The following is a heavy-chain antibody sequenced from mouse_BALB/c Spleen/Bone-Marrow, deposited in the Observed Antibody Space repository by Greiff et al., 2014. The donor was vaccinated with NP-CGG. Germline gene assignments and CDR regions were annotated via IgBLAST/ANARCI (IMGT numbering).Heavy chain of an antibody. Sequence: EVKLVESGPELVKPGASVKISCKASGYTFTDYNMHWVKQSHGKSLEWIGYIYPYNGGTGYNQKFKSKATLTVDNSSSTAYMELRSLTSEGSAVYYCARSYGNWYFDVWGAGTTVTVSS. V-gene: IGHV1S29*02. J-gene: IGHJ1*01. CDR3: ARSYGNWYFDV. CDR1: GYTFTDYN. CDR2: IYPYNGGT. D-gene: IGHD2-10*02.